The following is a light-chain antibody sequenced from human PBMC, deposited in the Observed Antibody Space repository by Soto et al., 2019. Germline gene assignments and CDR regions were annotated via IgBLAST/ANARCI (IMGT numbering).Light chain of an antibody. V-gene: IGKV3-15*01. Sequence: EIVMTQSPATLSVSPGERATLSCRASQSVSTNLAWYQQKPGQAPRLLIYGASTRATGFPARFSGSGSGTEFTLTINSLQSEDSAVYYCQQYNNWPPVTFGGGTKVDIK. CDR1: QSVSTN. J-gene: IGKJ4*01. CDR2: GAS. CDR3: QQYNNWPPVT.